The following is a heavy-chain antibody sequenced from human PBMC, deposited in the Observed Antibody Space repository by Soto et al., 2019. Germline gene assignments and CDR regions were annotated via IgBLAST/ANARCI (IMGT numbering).Heavy chain of an antibody. CDR3: ARGTVATIIYYYYGMDV. D-gene: IGHD5-12*01. CDR1: GGTFSSYT. J-gene: IGHJ6*02. Sequence: QVQLVQSGAEVKKPGSSVKVSCKASGGTFSSYTISWVRQAPGQGLEWMGRIIPILGIANYAQKFQGRVTITADKSTSTAYMELSSLRSEDTAVYYCARGTVATIIYYYYGMDVWGQGTTVTVS. V-gene: IGHV1-69*02. CDR2: IIPILGIA.